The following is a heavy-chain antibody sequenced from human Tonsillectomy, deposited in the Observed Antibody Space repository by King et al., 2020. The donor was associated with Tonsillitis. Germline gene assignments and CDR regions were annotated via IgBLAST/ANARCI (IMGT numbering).Heavy chain of an antibody. CDR1: GSSFSSYG. Sequence: VQLVQSGGGVVQPGRSLRLSCVASGSSFSSYGMHWVRQAPGKGLEWVGVISYDGREKYYADSVKGRFTISRDNSKNTLYLQMNSLRAEDTAVYYCARDRDSSSWYGPNWFDPWGQGTLVTVSS. CDR3: ARDRDSSSWYGPNWFDP. CDR2: ISYDGREK. V-gene: IGHV3-33*05. D-gene: IGHD6-13*01. J-gene: IGHJ5*02.